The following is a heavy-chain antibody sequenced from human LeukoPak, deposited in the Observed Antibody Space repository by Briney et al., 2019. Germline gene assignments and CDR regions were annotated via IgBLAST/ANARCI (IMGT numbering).Heavy chain of an antibody. D-gene: IGHD6-19*01. CDR3: ARDLKAVAGQDYYYYYMDV. CDR2: IYYSGST. V-gene: IGHV4-59*01. Sequence: SETLSLTCTVSGGSISSYYWSWIRQPPGKGLEWIGYIYYSGSTNYNPSLKSRVTISVDTSKNQFSLKLSSVTAADTAVYYCARDLKAVAGQDYYYYYMDVWGKGTTVTVSS. CDR1: GGSISSYY. J-gene: IGHJ6*03.